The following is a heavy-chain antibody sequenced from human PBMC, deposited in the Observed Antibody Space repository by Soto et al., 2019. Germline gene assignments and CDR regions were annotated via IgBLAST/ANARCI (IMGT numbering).Heavy chain of an antibody. CDR2: VRQDGSEK. Sequence: GGSLRLSCAASGITFSDYWMSWVRQAPGKGLEWVADVRQDGSEKYYADSVKGRFTISRDNAKNSLHLQMNSLSADDTAMYYCARDGIYVGGLDAFDIWGQGTMVTVSS. CDR3: ARDGIYVGGLDAFDI. V-gene: IGHV3-7*03. D-gene: IGHD3-16*01. J-gene: IGHJ3*02. CDR1: GITFSDYW.